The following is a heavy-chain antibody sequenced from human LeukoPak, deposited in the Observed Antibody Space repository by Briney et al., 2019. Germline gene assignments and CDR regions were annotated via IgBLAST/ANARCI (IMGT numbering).Heavy chain of an antibody. V-gene: IGHV3-23*01. CDR3: AKGSSPSRPYYFDC. D-gene: IGHD6-6*01. CDR1: GFTFGSYA. Sequence: GGSLRLSCVASGFTFGSYAMSWVRQDPGKGLEWVSAITDSGGDTYHADSVKGRFTISRDNSKNTLHLQMNSQRAEDTAVYYCAKGSSPSRPYYFDCWGQGTLVTVSS. CDR2: ITDSGGDT. J-gene: IGHJ4*02.